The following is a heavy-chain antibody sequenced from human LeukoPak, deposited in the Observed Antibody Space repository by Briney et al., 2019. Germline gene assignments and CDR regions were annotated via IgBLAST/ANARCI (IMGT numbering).Heavy chain of an antibody. Sequence: GGSLRLSCAGSGLTFGTFWMSWVGKVQGKGLDGLANIKQDGTDKYYVDSVKGRFTISRDNAKNLLYLQMNSLRAEDTAVYYCAREKLDTRGYVDYWGQGTLVTVSS. CDR3: AREKLDTRGYVDY. V-gene: IGHV3-7*01. J-gene: IGHJ4*02. CDR1: GLTFGTFW. D-gene: IGHD3-22*01. CDR2: IKQDGTDK.